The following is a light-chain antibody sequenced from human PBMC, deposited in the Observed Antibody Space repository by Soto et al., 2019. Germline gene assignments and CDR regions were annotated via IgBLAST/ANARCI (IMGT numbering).Light chain of an antibody. V-gene: IGKV3-11*01. CDR1: QSVSSY. CDR3: QHSAPPPWA. J-gene: IGKJ1*01. CDR2: DAS. Sequence: LRRFPAALSWSAGEKGTVSCRASQSVSSYLAWYKQKPGQAPRLLIYDASNRATGIPARFSGTGSGPHSTLTTSRLEPADPLVHSSQHSAPPPWAFAEGTKVDIK.